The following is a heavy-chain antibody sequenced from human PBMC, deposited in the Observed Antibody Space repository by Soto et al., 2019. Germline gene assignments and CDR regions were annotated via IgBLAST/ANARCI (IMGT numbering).Heavy chain of an antibody. CDR2: IYYSGST. J-gene: IGHJ3*02. CDR3: ARAAATDAFDI. Sequence: LSLTCTVSGGSISSYYWSWIRQPPGKGLEWIGYIYYSGSTNYNPSLKSRVTISVDTSKNQFSLKLSSVTAADTAVYYCARAAATDAFDIWGQGTMVTVSS. D-gene: IGHD2-2*01. CDR1: GGSISSYY. V-gene: IGHV4-59*01.